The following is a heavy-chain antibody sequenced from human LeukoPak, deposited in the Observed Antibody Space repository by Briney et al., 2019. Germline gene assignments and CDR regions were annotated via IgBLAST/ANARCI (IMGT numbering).Heavy chain of an antibody. Sequence: GGPLRLSCAASGFTVSSNYMSWVRQAPGKGLEWVSVIYSGGSTYYADSVKGRFTISRDNSKNTLYLQMNSLRAEDTAVYYCARDAGPFGSAHWGQGTLVTVSS. V-gene: IGHV3-53*01. D-gene: IGHD1-14*01. CDR1: GFTVSSNY. J-gene: IGHJ4*02. CDR2: IYSGGST. CDR3: ARDAGPFGSAH.